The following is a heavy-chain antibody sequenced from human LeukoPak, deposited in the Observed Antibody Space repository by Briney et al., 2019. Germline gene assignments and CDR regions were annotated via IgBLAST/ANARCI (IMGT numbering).Heavy chain of an antibody. Sequence: PGGSLRLSCAASGFTFSSYSMNWVRQAPGKGLEWVSSISSRSSYIYYADSVKGRFTISRDNAKNSLYLQMNSLRAEDTAVYYCARQKNSGSAFDYWGQGTLVTVSS. J-gene: IGHJ4*02. CDR3: ARQKNSGSAFDY. CDR2: ISSRSSYI. V-gene: IGHV3-21*01. D-gene: IGHD1-26*01. CDR1: GFTFSSYS.